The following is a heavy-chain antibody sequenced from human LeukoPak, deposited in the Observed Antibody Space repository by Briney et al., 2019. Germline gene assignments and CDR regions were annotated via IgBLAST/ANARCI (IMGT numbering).Heavy chain of an antibody. Sequence: ASVKVSCKASGYTFTSYGISWVRQAPGQGLEWMGWISAYNGNTNYAQKLQGRVTMTTDTSTSTAYMELRSLRSDDTAVYYCARSSYHYDSSGSIVPYHMDVWGKGTTVTISS. CDR2: ISAYNGNT. V-gene: IGHV1-18*01. CDR3: ARSSYHYDSSGSIVPYHMDV. CDR1: GYTFTSYG. J-gene: IGHJ6*03. D-gene: IGHD3-22*01.